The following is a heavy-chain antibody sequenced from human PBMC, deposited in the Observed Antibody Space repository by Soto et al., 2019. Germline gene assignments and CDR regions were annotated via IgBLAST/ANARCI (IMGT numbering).Heavy chain of an antibody. CDR2: ISAYNGNT. J-gene: IGHJ6*02. D-gene: IGHD6-19*01. V-gene: IGHV1-18*01. Sequence: QVQLVQSGAEVKKPGASVKVSCKASGYTFTSYGISWVRQAPGQGLEWMGWISAYNGNTNYAQKLQGRVTMTTDTATSTAYMELRSLRSDDTAVYYCARGSGLGIAVAPSYYYYGMDVWGQGPTVTVSS. CDR3: ARGSGLGIAVAPSYYYYGMDV. CDR1: GYTFTSYG.